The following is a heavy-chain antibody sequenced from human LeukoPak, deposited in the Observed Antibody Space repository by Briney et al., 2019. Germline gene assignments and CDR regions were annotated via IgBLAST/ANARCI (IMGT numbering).Heavy chain of an antibody. CDR2: IYYSGIG. Sequence: SETLSLTCTVSGGSISSSSYYWGWIRQPPGKGLEWIGSIYYSGIGYYNPSLKSRVTISVDTSKSQFSLKLSSVTAADTAVYYCARRPSVFGVVIKYYFDYWGQGTLVTVSS. CDR1: GGSISSSSYY. V-gene: IGHV4-39*01. CDR3: ARRPSVFGVVIKYYFDY. J-gene: IGHJ4*02. D-gene: IGHD3-3*01.